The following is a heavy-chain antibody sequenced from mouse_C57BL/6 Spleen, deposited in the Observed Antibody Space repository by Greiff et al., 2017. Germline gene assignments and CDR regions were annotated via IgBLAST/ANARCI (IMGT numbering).Heavy chain of an antibody. V-gene: IGHV1-15*01. D-gene: IGHD1-1*01. CDR1: GYTFTDYE. CDR2: IDPETGGT. J-gene: IGHJ4*01. Sequence: VQLQQSGAELVRPGASVTLSCKASGYTFTDYEMHWVKQTPVQGLEWIGAIDPETGGTAYNQKFKGKAILSADKSSSTAYMELRSLTSEDSAVYYCTRDYGSSRYAMDYWGQGTSVTVSS. CDR3: TRDYGSSRYAMDY.